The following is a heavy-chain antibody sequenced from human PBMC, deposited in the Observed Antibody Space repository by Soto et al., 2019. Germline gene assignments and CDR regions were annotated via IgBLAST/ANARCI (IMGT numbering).Heavy chain of an antibody. V-gene: IGHV3-23*01. CDR3: AKGYIEGIASVEN. J-gene: IGHJ4*02. CDR1: GFSFSSYA. D-gene: IGHD3-16*02. CDR2: ISARGGSL. Sequence: EVQLLESGGGLVQPGGSLRLSCAASGFSFSSYAMVWVRQAPGKGLEWVSVISARGGSLYFADSVKGRFTISRDNSKNVLSLEMNSLSAEYTSTYFGAKGYIEGIASVENWGQGTLVVVSS.